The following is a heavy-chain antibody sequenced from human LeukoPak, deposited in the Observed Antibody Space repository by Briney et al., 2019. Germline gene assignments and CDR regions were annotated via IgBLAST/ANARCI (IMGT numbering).Heavy chain of an antibody. D-gene: IGHD6-13*01. CDR2: ITYSGSA. V-gene: IGHV4-59*02. J-gene: IGHJ6*03. CDR1: GGSVNSFF. CDR3: ARVPYSDRIEFYYMDV. Sequence: SETLSLTCSVSGGSVNSFFWSWIRQSPGKPLEWIAYITYSGSANYKPSLKSRVTISLDTSKNHVPLRLTSVTAADTAVYYCARVPYSDRIEFYYMDVWGKGTTVTVSS.